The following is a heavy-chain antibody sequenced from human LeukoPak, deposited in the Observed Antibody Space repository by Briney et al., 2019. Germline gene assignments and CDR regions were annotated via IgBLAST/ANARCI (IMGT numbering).Heavy chain of an antibody. CDR3: ARCLGECQLVSWFDP. J-gene: IGHJ5*02. CDR1: GGTFSTYV. V-gene: IGHV1-69*05. D-gene: IGHD3-16*01. Sequence: SVKVSCKASGGTFSTYVITWVRQAPGQGLEWMGGIIPVFGTTNYAQKFHGRVTITTDESMSTAYMEPSSLRSEDTAVYYCARCLGECQLVSWFDPWGQGTLVTVSS. CDR2: IIPVFGTT.